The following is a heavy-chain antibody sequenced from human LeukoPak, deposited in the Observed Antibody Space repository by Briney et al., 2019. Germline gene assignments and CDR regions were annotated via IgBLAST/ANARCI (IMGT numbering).Heavy chain of an antibody. D-gene: IGHD2-2*01. Sequence: KSSETLSLTCTVSGGSISSYYWSWIRQPPGKGLEWIGYIYYSGSTNYNPSLKSRVTISVDTSKNQFSLKLSSVTAADTAVYYCARGSLVPDPTRASVWGQGIQVTVSS. CDR2: IYYSGST. V-gene: IGHV4-59*08. CDR1: GGSISSYY. CDR3: ARGSLVPDPTRASV. J-gene: IGHJ4*02.